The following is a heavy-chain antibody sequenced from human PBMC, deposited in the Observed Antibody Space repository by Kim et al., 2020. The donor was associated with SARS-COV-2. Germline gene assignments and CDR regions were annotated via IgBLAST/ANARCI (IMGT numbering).Heavy chain of an antibody. V-gene: IGHV4-34*01. CDR2: INHSGST. CDR1: GGSFSGYY. Sequence: SETLSLTCAVYGGSFSGYYWSWIRQPPGKGLEWIGEINHSGSTNYNPSLKSRVTISVDTSKNQFSLKLSSVTAADTAVYYCARGSLWFGELSSRHWFDPWGQGTLVTLSS. J-gene: IGHJ5*02. D-gene: IGHD3-10*01. CDR3: ARGSLWFGELSSRHWFDP.